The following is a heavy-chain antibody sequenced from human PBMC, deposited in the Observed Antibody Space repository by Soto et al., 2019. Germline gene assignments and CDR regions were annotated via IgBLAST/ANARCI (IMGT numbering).Heavy chain of an antibody. CDR3: TTDRTTIFGVVPDMDV. D-gene: IGHD3-3*01. Sequence: GGSLRLSCAASGFTFSNAWMSWVRQAPGKGLEWVGRIKSKTDGGTTDYAAPVKGRFTISRDDSKNTLYLQMNSLKTEDTAGDYCTTDRTTIFGVVPDMDVWGKGTTVTVSS. CDR2: IKSKTDGGTT. V-gene: IGHV3-15*01. J-gene: IGHJ6*03. CDR1: GFTFSNAW.